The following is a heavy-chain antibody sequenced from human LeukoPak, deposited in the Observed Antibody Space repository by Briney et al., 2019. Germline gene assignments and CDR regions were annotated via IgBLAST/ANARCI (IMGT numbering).Heavy chain of an antibody. V-gene: IGHV3-23*01. J-gene: IGHJ4*02. Sequence: GGPLRLSCAASGFTFRNSPMSWVRQAPGKGLQWVSGISKSGDNTYYADSVKGRFTISRDNSKNTLYLQMNSLRAEDTAVYYCAKDRTSSPAGDWGQGTLVTVSS. D-gene: IGHD6-13*01. CDR2: ISKSGDNT. CDR3: AKDRTSSPAGD. CDR1: GFTFRNSP.